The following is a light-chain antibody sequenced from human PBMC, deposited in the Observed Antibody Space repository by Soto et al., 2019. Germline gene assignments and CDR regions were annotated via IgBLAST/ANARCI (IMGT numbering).Light chain of an antibody. CDR1: TGAVTSGHY. Sequence: QAVVTQEPSLTVSPGGKVTLTCGSSTGAVTSGHYPYWFQQKPGQAPRTLIYDTSNKHSWTPARFSGSLLGGIAALTLSGAQPEDEAEYYCLLSYGVAGVFGTGTKLTVL. J-gene: IGLJ1*01. CDR2: DTS. V-gene: IGLV7-46*01. CDR3: LLSYGVAGV.